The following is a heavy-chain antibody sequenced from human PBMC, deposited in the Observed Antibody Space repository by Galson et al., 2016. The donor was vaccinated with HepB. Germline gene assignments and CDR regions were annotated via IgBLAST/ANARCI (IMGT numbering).Heavy chain of an antibody. Sequence: SLRLSCAASGFTFSTYPMGWVRQAPGKGPEWVSGINAGGNNRYYSDSVKGRFAISRDNSKDTLYLQMNSLRAEDTAVYYCAKDGGYTYALGYWGRGTLVTVSS. CDR2: INAGGNNR. J-gene: IGHJ4*02. D-gene: IGHD5-18*01. CDR3: AKDGGYTYALGY. V-gene: IGHV3-23*01. CDR1: GFTFSTYP.